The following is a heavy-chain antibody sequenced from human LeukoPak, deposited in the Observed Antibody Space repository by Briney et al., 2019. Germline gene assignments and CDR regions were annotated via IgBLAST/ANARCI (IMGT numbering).Heavy chain of an antibody. D-gene: IGHD3-10*02. CDR2: INPDSGGT. Sequence: EASVKVSCKASGYTFTGYYMHWVRQATGQGLEWMGWINPDSGGTNYAQKFQGRVTMTRDTSISTAYMELSRLKSDDTAAYYCARPLSSYYCVYWGQGTLVTVSS. J-gene: IGHJ4*02. CDR1: GYTFTGYY. CDR3: ARPLSSYYCVY. V-gene: IGHV1-2*02.